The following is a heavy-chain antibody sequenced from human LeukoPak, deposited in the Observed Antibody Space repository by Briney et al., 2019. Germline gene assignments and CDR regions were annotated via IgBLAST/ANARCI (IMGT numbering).Heavy chain of an antibody. Sequence: GGSLRLSCAASGFTFSGSAMHWVRQASGKGLEWLGRIRDKANTYATAYAASVKGRFTISRDDSKNTAYLQMNSLKTEDTAVYYCSGIAVVGTNYVMDVWGQGTAATIS. CDR1: GFTFSGSA. D-gene: IGHD6-19*01. V-gene: IGHV3-73*01. CDR2: IRDKANTYAT. J-gene: IGHJ6*02. CDR3: SGIAVVGTNYVMDV.